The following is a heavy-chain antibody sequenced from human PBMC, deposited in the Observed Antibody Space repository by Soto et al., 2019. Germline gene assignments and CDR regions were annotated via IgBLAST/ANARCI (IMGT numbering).Heavy chain of an antibody. J-gene: IGHJ6*02. CDR1: GFNFSSYA. V-gene: IGHV3-30*04. Sequence: PVGSLRLSCAASGFNFSSYAMHWVRQAPGNGLECVAFISYDGSEKYYLDSVKGRFTISRDNAKNSLYLQMNSLRAEDTAVYYCARDLGSYPQYGMDVWGQGTTVTVS. CDR2: ISYDGSEK. CDR3: ARDLGSYPQYGMDV.